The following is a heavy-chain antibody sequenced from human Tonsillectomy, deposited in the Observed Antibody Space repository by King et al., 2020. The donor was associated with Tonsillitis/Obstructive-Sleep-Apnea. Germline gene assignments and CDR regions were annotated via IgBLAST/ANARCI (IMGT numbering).Heavy chain of an antibody. J-gene: IGHJ4*02. Sequence: VQLVESGAEVKKPGASVKVSCKASGYTFTSYYMHWVRQAPGQGLEWTGIINPSGGSTNYAQKFQGRVTVTRDTSTSTVDMELSSLRSEDTAVYYCARAYNWNDAFDYWGQGTLVTVSS. CDR3: ARAYNWNDAFDY. D-gene: IGHD1-1*01. CDR1: GYTFTSYY. V-gene: IGHV1-46*01. CDR2: INPSGGST.